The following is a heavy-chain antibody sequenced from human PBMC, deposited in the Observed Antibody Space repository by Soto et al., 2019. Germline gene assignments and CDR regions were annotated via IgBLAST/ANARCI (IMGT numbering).Heavy chain of an antibody. D-gene: IGHD3-22*01. CDR3: ARPNYSPYYDRYFEL. Sequence: PGGSLRLSCAASGFIFSDSGLHWVRQAPGNGLEWVGRIRTKVNDFATIYAASVKGRFTISRDDSKNTAYLQMNRLKNEDTAVYYCARPNYSPYYDRYFELCGRGNLVT. V-gene: IGHV3-73*01. CDR1: GFIFSDSG. J-gene: IGHJ2*01. CDR2: IRTKVNDFAT.